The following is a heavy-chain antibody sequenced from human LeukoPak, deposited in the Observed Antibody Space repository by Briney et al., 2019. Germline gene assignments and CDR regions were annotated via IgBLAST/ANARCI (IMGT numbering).Heavy chain of an antibody. J-gene: IGHJ4*02. V-gene: IGHV3-7*01. Sequence: GGSLRLSCAASGFTFSNYWMSWVRQAPGKGLEWVANINQDGSTKSYVDSVEGRFTISRENTKNSLFLQMSSLRAGDTAVYYCARDGGSSGSYPYWGQGTLVTVSS. CDR2: INQDGSTK. CDR1: GFTFSNYW. CDR3: ARDGGSSGSYPY. D-gene: IGHD1-26*01.